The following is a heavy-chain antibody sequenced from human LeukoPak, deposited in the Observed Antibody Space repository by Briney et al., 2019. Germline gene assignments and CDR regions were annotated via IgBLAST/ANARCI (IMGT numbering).Heavy chain of an antibody. V-gene: IGHV4-38-2*02. J-gene: IGHJ6*03. CDR2: IYHSGSA. CDR3: ASPAVAGSGYYYYYMGV. CDR1: GYSISNGYY. Sequence: PSETLSLTCTVSGYSISNGYYWGWIRQPPGKGLEWVGSIYHSGSAYYNPSLKSRVAISVDTSKNQFSLQLSSVTAADTAVYYCASPAVAGSGYYYYYMGVWGKGTTVTVSS. D-gene: IGHD6-19*01.